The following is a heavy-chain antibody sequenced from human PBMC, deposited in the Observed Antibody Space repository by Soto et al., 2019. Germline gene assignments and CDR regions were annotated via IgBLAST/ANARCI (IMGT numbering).Heavy chain of an antibody. CDR3: ARDDYGDSVWVAAWDQ. CDR1: GFTFSDYN. V-gene: IGHV3-21*01. J-gene: IGHJ4*02. D-gene: IGHD4-17*01. Sequence: EVQLVESGGGLVKPGGSLRLSCAASGFTFSDYNMNWVRQAPGKGLEWVSSISSSSTYIYYADSLKGRFTISRDNAKNSLYLQMNSLRADDTAVYYCARDDYGDSVWVAAWDQWDQGTLVTVSS. CDR2: ISSSSTYI.